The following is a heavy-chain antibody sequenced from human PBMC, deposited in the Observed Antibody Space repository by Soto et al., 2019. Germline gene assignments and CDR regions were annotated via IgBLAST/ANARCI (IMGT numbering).Heavy chain of an antibody. J-gene: IGHJ4*02. CDR3: VKEGISNYNEYFDY. CDR1: GFIFATHT. Sequence: VQLVESGGGLGKAGGALRLPCGASGFIFATHTLNWVRQAPGKGLEWVSSITGSGIYTRYADSVKGRFTISRDNAKASLYLQMNSLGAEDTAVYYCVKEGISNYNEYFDYWGQGTLVTVSS. CDR2: ITGSGIYT. D-gene: IGHD4-4*01. V-gene: IGHV3-21*02.